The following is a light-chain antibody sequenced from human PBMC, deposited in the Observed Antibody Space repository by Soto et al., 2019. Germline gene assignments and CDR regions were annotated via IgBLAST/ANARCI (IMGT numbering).Light chain of an antibody. CDR3: SSYTSRSSVI. J-gene: IGLJ2*01. CDR2: NVS. CDR1: TSDVGDYNY. V-gene: IGLV2-14*01. Sequence: QSALTQPASVSGSPGQSITISCTATTSDVGDYNYVSWYQQYPGKAPKPIIYNVSNRPSGVSNRFSGSKSGDTASLTISGLQAEDEGDYYCSSYTSRSSVIFGGGTKVTVL.